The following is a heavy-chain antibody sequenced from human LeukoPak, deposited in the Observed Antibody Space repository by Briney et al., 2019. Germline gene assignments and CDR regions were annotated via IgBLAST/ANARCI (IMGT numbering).Heavy chain of an antibody. J-gene: IGHJ6*03. Sequence: GGSLRLSCAASGFTFSSYAMSWVRQAPGKGLEWVSAISGSGGSTYYADSVKGRSTISRDNSKNTLYLQMNSLRAEDTAVYYCAKGSKAVLFTRDHYMDVWGKGTTVTISS. D-gene: IGHD6-19*01. CDR1: GFTFSSYA. V-gene: IGHV3-23*01. CDR3: AKGSKAVLFTRDHYMDV. CDR2: ISGSGGST.